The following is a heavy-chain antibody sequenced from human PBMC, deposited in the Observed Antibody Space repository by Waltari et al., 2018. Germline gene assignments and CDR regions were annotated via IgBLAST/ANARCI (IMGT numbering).Heavy chain of an antibody. Sequence: QVQLQESGPGLVKPSETLSLPCTVSGASVTTAYWSWVRQPPGKGLEWIGYIYSSGSTNYNPSLKSRVTISIDTSKNQFSLNLTSMTAADTAVYYCAKYKSGYSSDNFDYWGQGTLVTVSS. CDR1: GASVTTAY. V-gene: IGHV4-59*02. D-gene: IGHD6-19*01. CDR2: IYSSGST. J-gene: IGHJ4*02. CDR3: AKYKSGYSSDNFDY.